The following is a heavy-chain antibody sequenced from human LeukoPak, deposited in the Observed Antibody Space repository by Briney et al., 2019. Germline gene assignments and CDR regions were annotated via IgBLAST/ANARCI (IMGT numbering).Heavy chain of an antibody. J-gene: IGHJ4*02. CDR1: GGSINNYY. CDR2: MYYSGST. V-gene: IGHV4-59*01. Sequence: SETLTLTCTVSGGSINNYYWSWLRQPPGKVLEWIGCMYYSGSTNYSPSLKSRVTISVDPSQNHSSLQLSSVTAADTAVYYCARLLLYYYESSGYYSYFDSWGQGTLVTVSS. D-gene: IGHD3-22*01. CDR3: ARLLLYYYESSGYYSYFDS.